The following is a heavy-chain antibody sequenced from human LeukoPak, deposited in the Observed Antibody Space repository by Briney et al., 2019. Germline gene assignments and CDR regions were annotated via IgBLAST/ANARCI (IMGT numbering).Heavy chain of an antibody. Sequence: KSSETLSLTCTVTGGSIIDNSFYWGWLRQPPGKGLEWIGRIFHSGTTNYTPSLERRVTIAVDTSKNQFSLRLTSVTAADTALYYCARLTDSWGQGTLVTVSS. CDR3: ARLTDS. V-gene: IGHV4-39*01. CDR2: IFHSGTT. J-gene: IGHJ4*02. CDR1: GGSIIDNSFY.